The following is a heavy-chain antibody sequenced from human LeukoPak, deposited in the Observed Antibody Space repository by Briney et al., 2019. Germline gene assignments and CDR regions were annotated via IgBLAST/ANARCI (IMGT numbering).Heavy chain of an antibody. CDR2: NTCSHGHK. Sequence: PGGSLRLSCAASAFIFSSFSMTCVLQAAGGGLEGGASNTCSHGHKYNTDAVKGRFTNSRDNSQNTLYLQMNSLRAEDTAVYYCTKDPNGDYVGAFDPWGQGTLVTVSS. J-gene: IGHJ5*02. CDR1: AFIFSSFS. D-gene: IGHD4-17*01. V-gene: IGHV3-23*01. CDR3: TKDPNGDYVGAFDP.